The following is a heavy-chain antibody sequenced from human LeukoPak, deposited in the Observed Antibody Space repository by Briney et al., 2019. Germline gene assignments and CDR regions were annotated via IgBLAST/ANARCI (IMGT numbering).Heavy chain of an antibody. D-gene: IGHD3-22*01. CDR1: GYTFTSYD. CDR2: MNPNRGNT. V-gene: IGHV1-8*01. CDR3: ARGGTYYYDSSGKDDAFDI. Sequence: ASVRVSSKASGYTFTSYDINWVRQAPGQGREWMGWMNPNRGNTGYTQKFQGRVTMTRNTSISTAYMGLSSLRSEDTAVYYCARGGTYYYDSSGKDDAFDIWGQGTMVTVSS. J-gene: IGHJ3*02.